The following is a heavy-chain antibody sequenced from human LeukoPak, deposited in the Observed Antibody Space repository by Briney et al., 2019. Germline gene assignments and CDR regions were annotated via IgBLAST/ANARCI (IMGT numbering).Heavy chain of an antibody. Sequence: SETLSLTCTVSGGSISSGGYYWSWIRQHPGKGLEWIGYIYYSGSTYYNPSLKSRVTISVDTSKNQFSLKLSSVTAADTAVYYCVRSGYYYFDYWGQGTLVTVSS. CDR2: IYYSGST. D-gene: IGHD3-3*01. CDR3: VRSGYYYFDY. CDR1: GGSISSGGYY. V-gene: IGHV4-31*03. J-gene: IGHJ4*02.